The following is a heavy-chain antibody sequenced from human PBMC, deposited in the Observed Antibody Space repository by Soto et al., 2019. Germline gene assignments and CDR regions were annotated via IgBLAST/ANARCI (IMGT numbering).Heavy chain of an antibody. CDR1: VFSFSYYW. J-gene: IGHJ4*02. CDR3: ARLPFAH. CDR2: IKEDGGEK. Sequence: PXGSLRLSCASSVFSFSYYWMNCVRHSPGKGLEWVANIKEDGGEKYYVDSVKGRFTISRDNAKNSLYLQMNNLRAEDTAVYYCARLPFAHGAQGARVPVS. V-gene: IGHV3-7*01.